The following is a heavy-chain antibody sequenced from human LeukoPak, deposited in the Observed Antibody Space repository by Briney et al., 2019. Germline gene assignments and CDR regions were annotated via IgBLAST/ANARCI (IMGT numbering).Heavy chain of an antibody. CDR3: ARHTYYYDSSGYYKGPDY. Sequence: SETLSLTCTVSGGSISSSSYYWGWIRQPPGKGLEWIGSIYYSGSTYYNPSLKSRVTISVDTSKNQFSLKLSSVTAADTAVYYRARHTYYYDSSGYYKGPDYWGQGTLVTVSS. V-gene: IGHV4-39*01. CDR1: GGSISSSSYY. CDR2: IYYSGST. D-gene: IGHD3-22*01. J-gene: IGHJ4*02.